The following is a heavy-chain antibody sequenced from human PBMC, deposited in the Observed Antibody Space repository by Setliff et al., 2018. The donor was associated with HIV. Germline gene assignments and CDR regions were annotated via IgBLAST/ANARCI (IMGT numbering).Heavy chain of an antibody. CDR2: ISIGSGGAI. Sequence: GGSLRLSCAASGFTFRNYKFNWVRQAPGRGLEWVSSISIGSGGAIDYADSVQGRFTISRDNSKNSLYLQMNSLRVEDTAVIYCARDYLYYNLYNGSPVYGMDVWGQGTTVTVSS. D-gene: IGHD3-3*01. J-gene: IGHJ6*02. CDR1: GFTFRNYK. V-gene: IGHV3-48*03. CDR3: ARDYLYYNLYNGSPVYGMDV.